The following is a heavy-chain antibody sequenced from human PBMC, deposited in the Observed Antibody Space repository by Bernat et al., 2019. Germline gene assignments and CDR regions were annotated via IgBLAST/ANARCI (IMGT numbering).Heavy chain of an antibody. J-gene: IGHJ4*02. D-gene: IGHD6-13*01. CDR3: ARERIASAGVIDF. V-gene: IGHV3-49*04. CDR1: GFTFGDYA. CDR2: MRSKTYGGTT. Sequence: EVQLVESGGGLVQPGRSLRLSCTASGFTFGDYAMSWVRQAPGEGLEWVGFMRSKTYGGTTVYAASVKGRFTISRDDSKSIAYLQMDSLKTEDTAVYYCARERIASAGVIDFWGQGTLVTVSS.